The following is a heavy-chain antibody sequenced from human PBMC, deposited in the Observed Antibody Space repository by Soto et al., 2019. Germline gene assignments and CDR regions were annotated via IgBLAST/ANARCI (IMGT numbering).Heavy chain of an antibody. CDR1: GGSISSYY. Sequence: SETLSLTCTVSGGSISSYYWSWIRQPPGKGLEWIGYIYYSGSTNYNPSLKSRVTISVDTSKNQFSLKLSSVTAADTAVYYCARGVGETGSFDYWGQGTLVTVSS. CDR3: ARGVGETGSFDY. J-gene: IGHJ4*02. D-gene: IGHD7-27*01. CDR2: IYYSGST. V-gene: IGHV4-59*01.